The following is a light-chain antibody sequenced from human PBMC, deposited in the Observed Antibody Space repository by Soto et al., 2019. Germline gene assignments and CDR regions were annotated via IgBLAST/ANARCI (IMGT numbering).Light chain of an antibody. J-gene: IGKJ4*01. V-gene: IGKV3-20*01. CDR3: QQYGTSPLT. CDR1: QSVPGSD. Sequence: EVVLTQSPGTLSMSPGDRATLSCRASQSVPGSDVAWYQQKPGQAPRLLIYDVSSRATGTPERFSGSGSGTDFTLNIGRLEPEDFAVYYCQQYGTSPLTVGGGTKVEIK. CDR2: DVS.